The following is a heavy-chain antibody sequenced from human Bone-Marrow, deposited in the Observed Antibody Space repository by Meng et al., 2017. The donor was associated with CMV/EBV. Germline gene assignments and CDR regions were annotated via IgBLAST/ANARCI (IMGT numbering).Heavy chain of an antibody. CDR3: ARDSSGYLALFDY. J-gene: IGHJ4*02. CDR2: IKQDGSEK. D-gene: IGHD3-22*01. V-gene: IGHV3-7*01. Sequence: GESLKIACAASGFTFSSDWMSWVRQAPGKGLEWVANIKQDGSEKYYVDSVKGRFTISRDNAKNSLYLQMNSLRAEDTAVYYCARDSSGYLALFDYWGQGTLVTVSS. CDR1: GFTFSSDW.